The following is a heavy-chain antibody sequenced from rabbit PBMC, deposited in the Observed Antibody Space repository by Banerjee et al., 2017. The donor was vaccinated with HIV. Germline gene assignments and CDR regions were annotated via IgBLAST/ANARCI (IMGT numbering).Heavy chain of an antibody. CDR2: IVTSSGRT. D-gene: IGHD2-1*01. CDR3: ARFRDGDNSGDL. V-gene: IGHV1S45*01. J-gene: IGHJ4*01. CDR1: GFSFSNGYV. Sequence: QEQLEESGGDLVKPEGSLTLTCTASGFSFSNGYVMCWVRQAPGKGLEWIACIVTSSGRTYYASWAKGRFTISKTSSTTVTLQMTSLTAADTATYFCARFRDGDNSGDLWGPGTLVTVS.